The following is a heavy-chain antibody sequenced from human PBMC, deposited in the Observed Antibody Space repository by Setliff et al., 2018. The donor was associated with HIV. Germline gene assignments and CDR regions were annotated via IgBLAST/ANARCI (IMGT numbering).Heavy chain of an antibody. Sequence: GGSLRLSCAASGFAFRNAWMSWVRQAPGKGLEWVGHVKSITDGGTIEYAAPVRGRFTISRHDSKNTLSLQMNSLKTEDTGVYYCEGSTGDEVSFWGQGTLVTVSS. CDR2: VKSITDGGTI. CDR3: EGSTGDEVSF. J-gene: IGHJ4*02. CDR1: GFAFRNAW. V-gene: IGHV3-15*01. D-gene: IGHD7-27*01.